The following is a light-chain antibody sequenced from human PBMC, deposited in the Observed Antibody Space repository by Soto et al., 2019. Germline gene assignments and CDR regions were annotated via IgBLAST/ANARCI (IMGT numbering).Light chain of an antibody. Sequence: DIQMTQSPSTLSASVGDRVTITCRASESMSNCLAWSQQXPGKAPNILISGASSLQSGVPSRFSGSASGTEFTLTISSLQPDDIATYYCQQCHRYLTFGQGTQVDIK. V-gene: IGKV1-5*01. CDR1: ESMSNC. CDR2: GAS. CDR3: QQCHRYLT. J-gene: IGKJ1*01.